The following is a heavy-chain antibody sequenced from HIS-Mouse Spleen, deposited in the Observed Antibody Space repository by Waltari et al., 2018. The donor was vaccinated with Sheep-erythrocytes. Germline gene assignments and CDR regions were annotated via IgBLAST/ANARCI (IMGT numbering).Heavy chain of an antibody. D-gene: IGHD1-26*01. CDR2: ISSSISYI. Sequence: EVQLVESGGGLVKPGGSLRLSCAASGFTFSSYSMNWVRQAPVKGLEWVSSISSSISYIYYADSLKGRFTISSDNAKNSLYLQMNSLRAEDTAVYYCARVASGATFDYWGQGTLVTVSS. CDR3: ARVASGATFDY. CDR1: GFTFSSYS. V-gene: IGHV3-21*01. J-gene: IGHJ4*02.